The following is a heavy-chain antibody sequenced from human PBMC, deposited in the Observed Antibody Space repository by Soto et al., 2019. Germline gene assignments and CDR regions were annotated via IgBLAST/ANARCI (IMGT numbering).Heavy chain of an antibody. CDR1: GGSFSGYY. D-gene: IGHD4-17*01. Sequence: SETVCLTCAVYGGSFSGYYWSWIRQPPGKGLEWIGEINHSGSTNYNPALKSRVTISVDTSKNQFSLKLSSVTAADTAVYYCARAQTTVTPKPMKSSIDVWGSGTTVTLSS. CDR2: INHSGST. V-gene: IGHV4-34*01. J-gene: IGHJ6*03. CDR3: ARAQTTVTPKPMKSSIDV.